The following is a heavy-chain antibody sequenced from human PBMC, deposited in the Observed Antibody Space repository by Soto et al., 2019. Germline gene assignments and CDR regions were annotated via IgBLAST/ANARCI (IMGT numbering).Heavy chain of an antibody. CDR2: ISGYNGNT. CDR3: ARDPEDYGGDSGVGPPPG. CDR1: GYTFSNYG. D-gene: IGHD2-21*02. J-gene: IGHJ4*02. V-gene: IGHV1-18*01. Sequence: QVQLVQSGAEVKKPGASVKVSCKASGYTFSNYGINWVRQAPGQGLEWMGWISGYNGNTDYAQKLQDRVTMTTDTSTSTAYMELRSLRSDDTAVYYCARDPEDYGGDSGVGPPPGWGQGTLVTVSS.